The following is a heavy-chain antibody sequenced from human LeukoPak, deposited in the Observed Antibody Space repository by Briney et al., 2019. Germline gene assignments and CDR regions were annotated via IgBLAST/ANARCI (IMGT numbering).Heavy chain of an antibody. Sequence: GGSLRLSCAGSGFTFSSYSMNWVRQAPGKGLEWVSSISSSSSYIYYADSVKGRFTISRDNARNSLYLQMNNLRVEDTAVYYCARAKPKNMVRGLIMRRESRYYFDYWGQGTLVTVPS. CDR3: ARAKPKNMVRGLIMRRESRYYFDY. CDR2: ISSSSSYI. J-gene: IGHJ4*02. CDR1: GFTFSSYS. D-gene: IGHD3-10*01. V-gene: IGHV3-21*04.